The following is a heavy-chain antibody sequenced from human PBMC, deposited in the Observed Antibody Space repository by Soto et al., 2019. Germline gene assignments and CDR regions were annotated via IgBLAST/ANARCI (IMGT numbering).Heavy chain of an antibody. V-gene: IGHV1-69*06. Sequence: QDHLAQSGAEVKKPGSSVTVSCKASGGTFNSYGISWVRQAPGQGLDWMGVIIPLYGTVNYAQKFQGRVSITADKSTSTAYMDLSSLRSDDTAVYYCARVWGSYQAPSGGAGFDPWGQGTLVTVSS. CDR2: IIPLYGTV. CDR1: GGTFNSYG. D-gene: IGHD3-16*02. J-gene: IGHJ5*02. CDR3: ARVWGSYQAPSGGAGFDP.